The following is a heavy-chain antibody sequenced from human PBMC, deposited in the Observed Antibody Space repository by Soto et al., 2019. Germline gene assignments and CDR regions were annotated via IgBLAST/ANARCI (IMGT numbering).Heavy chain of an antibody. D-gene: IGHD3-22*01. V-gene: IGHV3-21*02. Sequence: EVQLVESGGGLVKPGGSLRLSCAGSGLTLSSYGMSWVRQAPGKGLEWASSISAITNYKYSADSLKGRFTISRDNAKNSLYLQMNSLRAEDTAVYYCAGGSRDTSGYYDFEYWGQGTLVTVSS. J-gene: IGHJ4*02. CDR3: AGGSRDTSGYYDFEY. CDR2: ISAITNYK. CDR1: GLTLSSYG.